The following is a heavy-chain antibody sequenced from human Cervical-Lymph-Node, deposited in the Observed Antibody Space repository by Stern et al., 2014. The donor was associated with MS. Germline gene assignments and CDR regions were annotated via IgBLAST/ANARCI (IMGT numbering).Heavy chain of an antibody. CDR1: GFTFNKYT. J-gene: IGHJ6*02. Sequence: EVQLEESGGGLVQPGGSLRLACAASGFTFNKYTMNWVRQAPGKGLEWLTYISSSGNPIYYADSVKGRFTVSRDNAKNSLFLQMNSLRDEDTAVYYCVRAVTFYGVYVWGQGTTVTVSS. CDR2: ISSSGNPI. CDR3: VRAVTFYGVYV. D-gene: IGHD4-23*01. V-gene: IGHV3-48*02.